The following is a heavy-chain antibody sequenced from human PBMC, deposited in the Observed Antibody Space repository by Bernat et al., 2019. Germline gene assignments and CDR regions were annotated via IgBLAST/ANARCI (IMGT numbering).Heavy chain of an antibody. CDR1: GFTFSSYW. CDR2: INSDGSST. Sequence: EVQLLESGGGLVQPGGSLRLSCAASGFTFSSYWMHWVRQAPGKGLVWVSRINSDGSSTSYADSVKGRFTISRDNAKNTLYLQMNSLRAEDTAVYYCARDRDIVVVVAANGGLDWGQGTLVTVSS. J-gene: IGHJ4*02. V-gene: IGHV3-74*01. D-gene: IGHD2-15*01. CDR3: ARDRDIVVVVAANGGLD.